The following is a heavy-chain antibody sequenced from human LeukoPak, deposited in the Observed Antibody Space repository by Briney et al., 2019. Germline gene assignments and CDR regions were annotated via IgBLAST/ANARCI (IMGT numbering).Heavy chain of an antibody. CDR3: ARRGTYSSSSGDWFDP. CDR2: INPSGGST. CDR1: GYTFTSYY. J-gene: IGHJ5*02. D-gene: IGHD6-6*01. V-gene: IGHV1-46*01. Sequence: ASVKVSCKASGYTFTSYYMHWVRQAPGQGLEWMGIINPSGGSTSYAQKFQGRVTMTRDMSTSTVYMELSSLRSEDTAVYYCARRGTYSSSSGDWFDPWGQGTLVTVSS.